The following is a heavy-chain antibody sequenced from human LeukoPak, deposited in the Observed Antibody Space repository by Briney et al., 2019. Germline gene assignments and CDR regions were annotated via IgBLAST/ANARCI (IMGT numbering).Heavy chain of an antibody. CDR3: ARDLSGYSDY. CDR2: ISYDGSNK. CDR1: GFTFSSYD. V-gene: IGHV3-30*03. Sequence: GRSLRLSCAASGFTFSSYDMHWVRQAPGKGLEWVTVISYDGSNKYYGDSVKGRFTISRDTAKNTLYLEMNSLGAEDTAVYYCARDLSGYSDYWGQGTLVTVSS. D-gene: IGHD2-15*01. J-gene: IGHJ4*02.